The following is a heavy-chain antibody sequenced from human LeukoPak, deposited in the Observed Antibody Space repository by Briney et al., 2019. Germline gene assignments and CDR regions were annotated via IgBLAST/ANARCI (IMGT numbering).Heavy chain of an antibody. J-gene: IGHJ4*02. CDR1: GGSISTGDYY. V-gene: IGHV4-61*08. D-gene: IGHD6-13*01. Sequence: SQTLSLTCTVSGGSISTGDYYWSWIRQPPGKGLEWIGYISYSGTTNYNPSLKSRVTISVAPSKNQFSLKLRSVTAPDTAVYYCARDRGNYFDYWGQGTLVTVSS. CDR3: ARDRGNYFDY. CDR2: ISYSGTT.